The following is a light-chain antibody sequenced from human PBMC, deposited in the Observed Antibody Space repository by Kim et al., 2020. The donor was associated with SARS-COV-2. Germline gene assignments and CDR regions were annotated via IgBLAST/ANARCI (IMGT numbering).Light chain of an antibody. CDR2: YDS. CDR1: NIGRKS. V-gene: IGLV3-21*04. J-gene: IGLJ2*01. Sequence: PGKTARITCGGNNIGRKSVGWYQQKPGQAPVLVIYYDSDRPSGIPERFSCSNSGNTATLTISRVEAGDEADYYCQVWDSSSDRVVFGGGTQLTVL. CDR3: QVWDSSSDRVV.